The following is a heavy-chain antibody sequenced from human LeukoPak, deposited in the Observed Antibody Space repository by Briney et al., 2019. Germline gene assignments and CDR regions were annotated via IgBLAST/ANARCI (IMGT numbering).Heavy chain of an antibody. CDR1: GFTFSSYA. D-gene: IGHD6-13*01. CDR2: ISGSGGST. J-gene: IGHJ6*02. Sequence: PGGSLRLSCAASGFTFSSYAMSWVRQAPGKGLEWVSAISGSGGSTYYADSVKGRFTISRDNAKNSLYLQMNSLRAEDTAVYYCARDQGIAAAGYYYGMDVWGQGTTVTVSS. V-gene: IGHV3-23*01. CDR3: ARDQGIAAAGYYYGMDV.